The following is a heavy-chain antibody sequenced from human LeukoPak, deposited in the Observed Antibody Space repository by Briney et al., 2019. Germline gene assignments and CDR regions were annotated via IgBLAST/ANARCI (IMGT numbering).Heavy chain of an antibody. Sequence: PGGSLRLSCAASGFLFCRDWMSWVRQAPRKGLEWVANIKENGSEKYYVESMKGRFTISRDNVKNSLYLQTNSLRAEDTAVYYCARDSFETDIDYWGQGTLVTVSS. CDR3: ARDSFETDIDY. D-gene: IGHD1-14*01. J-gene: IGHJ4*02. V-gene: IGHV3-7*01. CDR2: IKENGSEK. CDR1: GFLFCRDW.